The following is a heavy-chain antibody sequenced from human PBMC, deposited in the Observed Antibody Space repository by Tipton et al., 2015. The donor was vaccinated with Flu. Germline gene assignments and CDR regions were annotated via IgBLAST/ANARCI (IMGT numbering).Heavy chain of an antibody. CDR3: AREGVGNAFDI. CDR1: GYSVTGGYY. V-gene: IGHV4-38-2*02. J-gene: IGHJ3*02. Sequence: LSLTCTVSGYSVTGGYYWGWIRQPPGKGLEYIGYMFHSGSTYYNPSLRSRVTISVDTSKNQFSLKLSSVTAADTAVYYCAREGVGNAFDIWGQGTMVTVSS. CDR2: MFHSGST. D-gene: IGHD1-26*01.